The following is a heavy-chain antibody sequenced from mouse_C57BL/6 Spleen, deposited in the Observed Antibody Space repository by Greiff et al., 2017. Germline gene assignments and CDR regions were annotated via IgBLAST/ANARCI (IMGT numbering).Heavy chain of an antibody. D-gene: IGHD1-1*01. Sequence: DVQLQESGGGLVKPGGSLKLSCAASGFTFSDYGMHWVRQAPEKGLEWVAYISSGSSTIYYADTVKGRFTISRANAKNTLFLQMTSLRSEDTAMYYCARRDYYGSSYDYAMDYWGQGTSVTVSS. CDR3: ARRDYYGSSYDYAMDY. J-gene: IGHJ4*01. CDR1: GFTFSDYG. V-gene: IGHV5-17*01. CDR2: ISSGSSTI.